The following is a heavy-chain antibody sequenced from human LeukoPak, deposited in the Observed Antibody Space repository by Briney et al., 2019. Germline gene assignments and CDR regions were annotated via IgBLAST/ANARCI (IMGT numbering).Heavy chain of an antibody. Sequence: SETLSLTCAVNGGSFSGYYWNWIRQPPGQGLEWIGEINHGGGTKYNPSLKSRVIISLDASNSQVSLKLSSVTAADTAVYYCARGRWIAAAGSYYYYGMDVWGQGTTVTVSS. CDR1: GGSFSGYY. CDR2: INHGGGT. J-gene: IGHJ6*02. CDR3: ARGRWIAAAGSYYYYGMDV. V-gene: IGHV4-34*01. D-gene: IGHD6-25*01.